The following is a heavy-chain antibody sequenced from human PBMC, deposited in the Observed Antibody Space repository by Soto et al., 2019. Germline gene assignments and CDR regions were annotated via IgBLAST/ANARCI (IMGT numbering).Heavy chain of an antibody. CDR1: GDSISRYS. CDR3: ARFNWYFDL. CDR2: IYYSGST. J-gene: IGHJ2*01. Sequence: SETLSLTCPVCGDSISRYSWSWIRQPPGKGLEWIGYIYYSGSTNYNPSLKSRVTISVDTSKNQFSLKLSSVTAADTAVYYCARFNWYFDLWGRGTLVTVSS. V-gene: IGHV4-59*08.